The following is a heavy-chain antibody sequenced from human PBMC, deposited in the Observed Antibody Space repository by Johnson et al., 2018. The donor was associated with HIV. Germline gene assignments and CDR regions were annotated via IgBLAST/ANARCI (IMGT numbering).Heavy chain of an antibody. CDR2: INSDGSST. Sequence: VQLVESGGGVVQPGRSLRLSCAASGFTFSSYWMHWVRQAPGKGLVWVSRINSDGSSTSYADSVKGRFTISRDNAKNTLYLQMNSLRAEDTAVYYCARDGGFVGAFDIWGQGTMVIVSS. V-gene: IGHV3-74*01. CDR1: GFTFSSYW. J-gene: IGHJ3*02. D-gene: IGHD3-16*01. CDR3: ARDGGFVGAFDI.